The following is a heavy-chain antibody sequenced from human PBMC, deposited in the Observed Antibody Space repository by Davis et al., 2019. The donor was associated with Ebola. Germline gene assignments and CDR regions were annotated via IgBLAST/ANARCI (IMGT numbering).Heavy chain of an antibody. CDR1: GGTFSSYA. CDR2: IIPIFGTA. V-gene: IGHV1-69*13. J-gene: IGHJ3*02. Sequence: SVKVSCKASGGTFSSYAISWVRQAPGQGLEWMGGIIPIFGTANYAQKFQGRVTITADESTSTAYMELSSLRSEDTAVYYCAREGYYGSGSYYNGAFDIWGQGTMVTVSS. D-gene: IGHD3-10*01. CDR3: AREGYYGSGSYYNGAFDI.